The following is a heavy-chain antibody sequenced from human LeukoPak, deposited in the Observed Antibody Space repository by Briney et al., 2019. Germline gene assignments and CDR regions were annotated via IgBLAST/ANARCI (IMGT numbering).Heavy chain of an antibody. Sequence: PGGSLRLSCAASGFTFSSYAMSWVRQAPGKGLEWVSAISGSGGSTYYADSVKGRFTISRDNSKNTLYLQMNSLRAEDTAVYYRAKRNIGFLEWLSEFDYWGQGTLVTVSS. J-gene: IGHJ4*02. CDR3: AKRNIGFLEWLSEFDY. CDR2: ISGSGGST. D-gene: IGHD3-3*01. CDR1: GFTFSSYA. V-gene: IGHV3-23*01.